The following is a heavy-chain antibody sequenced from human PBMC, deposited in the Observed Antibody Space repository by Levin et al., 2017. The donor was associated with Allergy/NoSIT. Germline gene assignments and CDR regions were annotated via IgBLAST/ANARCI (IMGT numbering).Heavy chain of an antibody. V-gene: IGHV4-39*01. J-gene: IGHJ4*02. D-gene: IGHD1-1*01. Sequence: SETLSLTCSVSGGSVSDGLYHWGWIRQPPGMGLEWIASAYYLGNTYYNPSLKSRVTISVDTSKNQFSLKVTSVTAADTAVYYCTRLANGIPSDNWGQGTLVTVSS. CDR1: GGSVSDGLYH. CDR3: TRLANGIPSDN. CDR2: AYYLGNT.